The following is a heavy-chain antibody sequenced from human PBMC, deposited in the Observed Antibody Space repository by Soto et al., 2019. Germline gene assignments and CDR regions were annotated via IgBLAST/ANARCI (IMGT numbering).Heavy chain of an antibody. CDR1: GFTFSSYG. D-gene: IGHD6-19*01. V-gene: IGHV3-33*01. CDR3: ASEVEMAEIRY. CDR2: IWYDGSNK. J-gene: IGHJ4*02. Sequence: GGSLRLSCAASGFTFSSYGMHWVRQAPGKGLEWVAVIWYDGSNKYYADSVKGRFTISRDNSKNTLYLQMNSLRAEDTAVYYCASEVEMAEIRYWGQGTLVTVSS.